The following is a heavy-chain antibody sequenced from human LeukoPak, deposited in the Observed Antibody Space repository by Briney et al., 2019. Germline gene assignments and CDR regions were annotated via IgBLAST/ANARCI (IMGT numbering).Heavy chain of an antibody. Sequence: PSQTLSLTCSVSGDSFSNNNYYWGWIRQPPGKGLEWIGTMYYTGSTYYNMSLRSRVTLSLDVSQNQFSLRLNSVTAADTAVYRCASRPLPVRGSSYYSWSQGTLVTVSS. D-gene: IGHD3-10*01. J-gene: IGHJ4*02. CDR3: ASRPLPVRGSSYYS. CDR1: GDSFSNNNYY. V-gene: IGHV4-39*01. CDR2: MYYTGST.